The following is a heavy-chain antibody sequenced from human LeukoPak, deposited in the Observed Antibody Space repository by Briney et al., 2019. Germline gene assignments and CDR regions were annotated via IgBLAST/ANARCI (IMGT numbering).Heavy chain of an antibody. V-gene: IGHV4-34*01. CDR3: ARGDMTTVTPFDY. J-gene: IGHJ4*02. Sequence: SETLSLTCAVYGGSFSGYYWSWIRQPPGMGLEWIGEINHSGSTNYNPSLKSRVTISVDTSKNQFSLKLSSVTAADTAVYYCARGDMTTVTPFDYWGQGTLVTVSS. D-gene: IGHD4-17*01. CDR2: INHSGST. CDR1: GGSFSGYY.